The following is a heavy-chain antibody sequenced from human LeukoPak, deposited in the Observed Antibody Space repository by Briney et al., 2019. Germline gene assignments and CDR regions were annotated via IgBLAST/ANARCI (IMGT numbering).Heavy chain of an antibody. CDR3: ARRAARGRSVGFGY. CDR1: GFTFSSHS. J-gene: IGHJ4*02. D-gene: IGHD3-16*01. Sequence: GGSLRLSCAASGFTFSSHSMNWVRQAPGKGLEWVSYISSSSNAIHYADSVKGRFTISRDNAKNSLYLQMNSLRAEDTAVYFCARRAARGRSVGFGYWGQGTLVTVSS. V-gene: IGHV3-48*01. CDR2: ISSSSNAI.